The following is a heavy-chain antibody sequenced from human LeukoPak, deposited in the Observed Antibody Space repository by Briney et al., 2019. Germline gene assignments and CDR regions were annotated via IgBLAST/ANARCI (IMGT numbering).Heavy chain of an antibody. CDR2: IVGNGGGI. D-gene: IGHD5-24*01. CDR3: AKDRIPDGKYSIDF. V-gene: IGHV3-23*01. Sequence: GGSLRLSCAASGFTFSTYAMNWVRQAPGKGLEWVSVIVGNGGGIHYADFVKGRFTISRDNYKSTLYLQMNSLRAEDTAVYYCAKDRIPDGKYSIDFWGQGTLVTVSS. J-gene: IGHJ4*02. CDR1: GFTFSTYA.